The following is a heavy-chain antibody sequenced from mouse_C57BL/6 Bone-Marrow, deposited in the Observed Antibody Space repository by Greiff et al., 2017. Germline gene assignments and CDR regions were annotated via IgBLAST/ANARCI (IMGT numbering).Heavy chain of an antibody. Sequence: VQLQQSGAELVRPGASVTLSCKASGYTFTDYEMHWVKQTPVHGLEWIGAIDPETGGTAYNQKFKGKAILTADKSSSTAYMELRSLTSEDSAVYYCTRRGERLPRVAYWGQGTLVTVSA. J-gene: IGHJ3*01. CDR3: TRRGERLPRVAY. D-gene: IGHD6-1*01. CDR2: IDPETGGT. V-gene: IGHV1-15*01. CDR1: GYTFTDYE.